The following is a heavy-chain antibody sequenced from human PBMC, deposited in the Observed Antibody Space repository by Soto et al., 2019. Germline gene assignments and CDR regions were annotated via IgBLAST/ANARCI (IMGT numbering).Heavy chain of an antibody. CDR3: ARFTYYYDSSGYDAFDI. CDR1: GGTFSSYA. J-gene: IGHJ3*02. V-gene: IGHV1-69*01. D-gene: IGHD3-22*01. Sequence: QVQLVQSGAEVKKPGSSVKVSCKASGGTFSSYAISWVRQAPGQGLEWMGGIIPIFGTANYAQKFQGRVTITADESTSTAYMELSSLRSEDTAVYYCARFTYYYDSSGYDAFDIWGQGTMVTVSP. CDR2: IIPIFGTA.